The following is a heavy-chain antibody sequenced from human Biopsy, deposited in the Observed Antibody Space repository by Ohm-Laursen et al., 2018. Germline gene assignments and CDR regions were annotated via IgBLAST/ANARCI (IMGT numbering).Heavy chain of an antibody. V-gene: IGHV3-23*01. CDR3: AKDHFPGNSQWDAFDI. CDR1: GFIFSNYA. J-gene: IGHJ3*02. D-gene: IGHD4-23*01. Sequence: SLRLSCAASGFIFSNYAMSWVRQAPGKVLEWVSGTGTTTHYADSVKGRFTISRDNSKNTLYLQMNSLRADDTAVYYCAKDHFPGNSQWDAFDIWGQGTTVTVSS. CDR2: TGTTT.